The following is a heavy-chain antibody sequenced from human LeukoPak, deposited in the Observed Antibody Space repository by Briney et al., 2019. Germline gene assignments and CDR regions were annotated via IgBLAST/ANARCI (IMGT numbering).Heavy chain of an antibody. J-gene: IGHJ4*02. CDR3: ARSQGSTYNPRSGFDY. D-gene: IGHD1-14*01. CDR1: GFTFSSYG. Sequence: AGGSLRLSCAASGFTFSSYGIHWVRQAPGKGLEWVTILWYDGSNKYYADSVKGRFTISRDTSKNTVYLQMNSLRPEDTAVYYCARSQGSTYNPRSGFDYWGQGTLVTVSS. V-gene: IGHV3-33*01. CDR2: LWYDGSNK.